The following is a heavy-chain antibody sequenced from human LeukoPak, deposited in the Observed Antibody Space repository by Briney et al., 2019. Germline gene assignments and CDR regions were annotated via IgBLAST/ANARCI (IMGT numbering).Heavy chain of an antibody. CDR3: AKDGGLRFLEWPN. CDR2: ISGDGSTT. V-gene: IGHV3-43*02. CDR1: GFTFDDSA. Sequence: PGGSLRLSCAASGFTFDDSAMHWVRQAPGKGLEWVSLISGDGSTTYYRDSVKGRFTISRDNSRNSLSLQMNSLRTEDTALYYCAKDGGLRFLEWPNWDQGTLVTVSS. D-gene: IGHD3-3*01. J-gene: IGHJ4*02.